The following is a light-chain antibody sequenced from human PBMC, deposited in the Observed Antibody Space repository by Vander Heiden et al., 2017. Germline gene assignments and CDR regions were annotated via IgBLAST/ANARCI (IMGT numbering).Light chain of an antibody. CDR1: TGAVTGGYY. CDR2: STS. J-gene: IGLJ3*02. CDR3: LLYSGGAQLWV. V-gene: IGLV7-43*01. Sequence: QTVVTQAPSLTVSPGGTVTLTCASSTGAVTGGYYPDWVQQKPGQAPRSLIYSTSDKHSWTPARFSGSLLRGKAALTLSGVQPEDEAEYYCLLYSGGAQLWVFGGGTKLTVL.